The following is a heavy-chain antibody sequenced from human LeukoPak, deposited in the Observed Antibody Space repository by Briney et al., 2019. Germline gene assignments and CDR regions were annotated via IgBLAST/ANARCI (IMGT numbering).Heavy chain of an antibody. CDR1: GGSISYSSYY. CDR2: FYYSGST. V-gene: IGHV4-39*01. Sequence: SETLSLTCTVSGGSISYSSYYWGWIRQPPGEGLEWIGSFYYSGSTYYTPSLKSRVTISVDTSKNQFSLKLSSVTAADTAVYYCARHGDGRVGARIIVVYFDYWGQGTLVTVSS. J-gene: IGHJ4*02. CDR3: ARHGDGRVGARIIVVYFDY. D-gene: IGHD1-26*01.